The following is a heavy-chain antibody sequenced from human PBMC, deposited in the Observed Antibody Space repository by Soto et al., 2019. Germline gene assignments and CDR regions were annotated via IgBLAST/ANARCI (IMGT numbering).Heavy chain of an antibody. D-gene: IGHD2-15*01. CDR1: GFTFSGYG. J-gene: IGHJ6*02. CDR3: AREGYCSGGGCSGGMDV. Sequence: QAQLVESGGGVVRSGRSQRLSCAASGFTFSGYGMHWVRQAPGKGLEWVAFIWFDGSDALYSDSVKGRFTISRDNSKNTLFLQLNSLRGDDTAVYYCAREGYCSGGGCSGGMDVWGQGTTVTVSS. V-gene: IGHV3-33*01. CDR2: IWFDGSDA.